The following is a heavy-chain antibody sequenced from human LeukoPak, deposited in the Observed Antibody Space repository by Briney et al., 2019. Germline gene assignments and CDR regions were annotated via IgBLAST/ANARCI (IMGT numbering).Heavy chain of an antibody. CDR3: ARVPLLWFGELLYYFDY. Sequence: ASVKVSCKASGYTFTSYGISWVRQAPGQGLEWMGWISAYNGNTNYAQKLQGRVTMTTDTSTSTAYMELRSLRSDDTAVYYCARVPLLWFGELLYYFDYWGQGTLVTVSS. V-gene: IGHV1-18*01. CDR2: ISAYNGNT. D-gene: IGHD3-10*01. CDR1: GYTFTSYG. J-gene: IGHJ4*02.